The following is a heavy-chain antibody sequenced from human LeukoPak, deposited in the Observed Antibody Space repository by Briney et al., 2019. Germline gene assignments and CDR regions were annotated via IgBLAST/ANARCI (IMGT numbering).Heavy chain of an antibody. CDR1: GFTFSSYS. D-gene: IGHD6-19*01. Sequence: QPGGSLRLSCAASGFTFSSYSMNWVRQAPGKGLEWVSYISSSSSTIYYADSVKGRFTISRDNAKNSLYLQMNSLRAEDTAVYYCANRVAGTPFDIWGQGTMVTVSS. V-gene: IGHV3-48*01. J-gene: IGHJ3*02. CDR2: ISSSSSTI. CDR3: ANRVAGTPFDI.